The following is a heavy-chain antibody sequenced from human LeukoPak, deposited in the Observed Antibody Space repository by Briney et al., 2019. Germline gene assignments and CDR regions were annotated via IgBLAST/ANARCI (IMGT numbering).Heavy chain of an antibody. D-gene: IGHD3-22*01. J-gene: IGHJ4*02. CDR3: AKPRDSSGYYRKNPFDY. Sequence: GGSLRLSCAASGLKFSGSAIHWVRQASGKGLEWIGRIRSKTNNYATAYAASVMGRFTISRDDSKNTAYLQMNNLKTEDTAIYYCAKPRDSSGYYRKNPFDYWGQGTLVTVSS. CDR1: GLKFSGSA. CDR2: IRSKTNNYAT. V-gene: IGHV3-73*01.